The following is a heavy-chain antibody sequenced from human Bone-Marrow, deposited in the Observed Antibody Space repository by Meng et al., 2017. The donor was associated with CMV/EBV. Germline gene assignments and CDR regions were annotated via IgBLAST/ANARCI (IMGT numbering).Heavy chain of an antibody. D-gene: IGHD3-10*01. CDR1: GGTFSSYA. Sequence: SVKVSCKASGGTFSSYAISWVRQAPGQGLEWMGGIIPIFGTANYAQKFQGRVTITTDESTSTAYMELTSLRSEDTAVYYCARAHWVRGVIISDAFEIWGQGTMVTVSS. J-gene: IGHJ3*02. CDR3: ARAHWVRGVIISDAFEI. V-gene: IGHV1-69*05. CDR2: IIPIFGTA.